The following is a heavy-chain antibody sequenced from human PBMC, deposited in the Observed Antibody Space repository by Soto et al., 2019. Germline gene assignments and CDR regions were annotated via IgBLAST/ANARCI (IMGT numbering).Heavy chain of an antibody. J-gene: IGHJ4*02. Sequence: QITLKESGPTLVKPTQTLTLTCTFSGFSLSTSGVGVGWIRQPPGKALEWLALIYWDDDKRYSPSLKSRLTITKDTSKNQVVLTMTNMDPVDTATYYCAHQRTGDGYNWESGSFDYWGQGTLVTVSS. V-gene: IGHV2-5*02. CDR2: IYWDDDK. CDR3: AHQRTGDGYNWESGSFDY. CDR1: GFSLSTSGVG. D-gene: IGHD5-12*01.